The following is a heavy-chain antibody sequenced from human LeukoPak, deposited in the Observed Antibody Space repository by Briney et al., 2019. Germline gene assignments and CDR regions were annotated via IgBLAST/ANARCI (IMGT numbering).Heavy chain of an antibody. D-gene: IGHD6-6*01. CDR2: IYYSGST. Sequence: SQTLSLTCTVSGGSISSGDYYWSWIRQPPGKGLEWIGYIYYSGSTYYNPSLKSRVIISVDTSKNQFSLRLSSVTAADTAVYYCARDRRYSSSLFDYWGQGTLVTVSS. V-gene: IGHV4-30-4*08. CDR3: ARDRRYSSSLFDY. J-gene: IGHJ4*02. CDR1: GGSISSGDYY.